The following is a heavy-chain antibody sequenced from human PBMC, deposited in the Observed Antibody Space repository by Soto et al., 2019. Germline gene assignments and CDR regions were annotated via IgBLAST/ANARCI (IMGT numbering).Heavy chain of an antibody. CDR2: INSDGSST. CDR1: GFTFSTYW. V-gene: IGHV3-74*03. D-gene: IGHD2-2*01. J-gene: IGHJ4*02. Sequence: EVQLVESGGGIIQPGGSLRLSCAASGFTFSTYWMYWVRQTPGKGLVLVSRINSDGSSTMYADSVKGRFTISRDNAKNTLLLQMNSLRAEDTAVYYCARGGDELLRRYWGQGTLVTVSS. CDR3: ARGGDELLRRY.